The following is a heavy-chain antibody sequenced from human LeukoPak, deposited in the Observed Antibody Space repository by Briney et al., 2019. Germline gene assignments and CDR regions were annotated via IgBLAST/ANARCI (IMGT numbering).Heavy chain of an antibody. Sequence: GESLKIFCKGSGYSFSNYYIDWVRQVPGKGLEWMGVMYPGGSDIRYSPSFQGQVTISADKSIDTAYLQWSSLKASDSAMYDCASRTGSYYPFDSWGQGTLVTVSS. CDR1: GYSFSNYY. CDR3: ASRTGSYYPFDS. J-gene: IGHJ4*02. V-gene: IGHV5-51*01. CDR2: MYPGGSDI. D-gene: IGHD1-26*01.